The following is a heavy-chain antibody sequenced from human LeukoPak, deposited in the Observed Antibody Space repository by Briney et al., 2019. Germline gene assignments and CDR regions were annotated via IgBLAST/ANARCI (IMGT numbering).Heavy chain of an antibody. D-gene: IGHD3-22*01. Sequence: SETLSLTCTVSGYSISSGYYWGWIRQPPGKGLEWIGSIYHSGSTYYNPSLKSRVTISVETSKNQFSLKLSSVTAADTAVYYCARVTGYMIEDYFDYWGQGTLVTVSS. V-gene: IGHV4-38-2*02. CDR2: IYHSGST. CDR3: ARVTGYMIEDYFDY. J-gene: IGHJ4*02. CDR1: GYSISSGYY.